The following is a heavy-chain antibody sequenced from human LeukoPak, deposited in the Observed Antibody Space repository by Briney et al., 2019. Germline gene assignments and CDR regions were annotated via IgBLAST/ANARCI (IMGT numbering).Heavy chain of an antibody. J-gene: IGHJ4*02. V-gene: IGHV3-23*01. CDR3: AKVGGVAARTDY. Sequence: GGSLRLSCAASGFTFSSYAMSWVRQAPGKGLEWVSAISGSGGSTYYADSVKGRFAISRDNSKNTLYLQMNSLRAEDTAVYYRAKVGGVAARTDYWGQGTLVTVSS. CDR1: GFTFSSYA. D-gene: IGHD6-6*01. CDR2: ISGSGGST.